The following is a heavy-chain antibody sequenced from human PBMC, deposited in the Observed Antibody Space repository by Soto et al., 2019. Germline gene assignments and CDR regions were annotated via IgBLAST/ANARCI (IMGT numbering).Heavy chain of an antibody. D-gene: IGHD5-18*01. J-gene: IGHJ3*02. CDR2: INAGSGST. V-gene: IGHV1-3*01. Sequence: SVKVSCKTSGYTMTSYAVHWVRQAPGQRLEWMGWINAGSGSTYYADSVKGRFTISRDNSKNTLYLQMSSLRTEDTAVYYCVKQDGYSYAFDIWGQGTMVTVSS. CDR3: VKQDGYSYAFDI. CDR1: GYTMTSYA.